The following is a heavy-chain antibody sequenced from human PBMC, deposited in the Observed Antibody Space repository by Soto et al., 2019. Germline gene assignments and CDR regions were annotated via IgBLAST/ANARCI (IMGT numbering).Heavy chain of an antibody. CDR2: ISDGGGST. CDR3: ARCPGEKCARNTIFGVVGEGFDY. Sequence: EVQLLESGGGLVQPGGSLRLSCAASGFTFNNFAMSWVRQAPGKGLEWVSSISDGGGSTYYGDSVKGRFTISRDNSKNTLYLQMNSMRADDTVVYYCARCPGEKCARNTIFGVVGEGFDYWGQGTLVTVSS. J-gene: IGHJ4*02. D-gene: IGHD3-3*01. V-gene: IGHV3-23*01. CDR1: GFTFNNFA.